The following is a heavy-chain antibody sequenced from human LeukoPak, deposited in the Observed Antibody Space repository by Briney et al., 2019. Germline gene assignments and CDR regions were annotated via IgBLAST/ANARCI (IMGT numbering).Heavy chain of an antibody. J-gene: IGHJ4*02. Sequence: GGSLGLSCAASGFSVSSNYMSWVRQAPGKGLEWVSVLYSAGSTYYADFVKGRFTISRGNSKNTLYLQMNSLRAEDTAVYYCARDVAASLDYWGQGTLVTVSS. V-gene: IGHV3-53*05. D-gene: IGHD2-15*01. CDR3: ARDVAASLDY. CDR2: LYSAGST. CDR1: GFSVSSNY.